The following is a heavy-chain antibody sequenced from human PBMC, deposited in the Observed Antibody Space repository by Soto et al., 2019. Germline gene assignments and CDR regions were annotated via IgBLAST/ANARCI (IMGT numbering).Heavy chain of an antibody. Sequence: ASVKVSCKASGYTFTSYAMHWVRQAPGQRLEWMGWINAGNGNTKYSQKFQGRVTITRDTSASTAYMELSSLRSEDTAVYYCARVIRMVRGVIGWFDPWGQGTLVTVSS. V-gene: IGHV1-3*01. CDR2: INAGNGNT. CDR3: ARVIRMVRGVIGWFDP. D-gene: IGHD3-10*01. J-gene: IGHJ5*02. CDR1: GYTFTSYA.